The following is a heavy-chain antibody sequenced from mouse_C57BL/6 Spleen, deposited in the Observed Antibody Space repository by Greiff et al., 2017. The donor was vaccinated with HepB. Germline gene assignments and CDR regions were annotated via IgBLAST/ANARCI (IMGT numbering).Heavy chain of an antibody. Sequence: EVQGVESGGGLVQPGGSLKLSCAASGFTFSDYYMYWVRQTPEKRLEWVAYISNGGGSTYYPDTVKGRFTISRDNAKNTLYLQMSRLKSEDTAMYYCARESYGNYWYFDVWGTGTTVTVSS. CDR1: GFTFSDYY. V-gene: IGHV5-12*01. CDR3: ARESYGNYWYFDV. J-gene: IGHJ1*03. CDR2: ISNGGGST. D-gene: IGHD2-1*01.